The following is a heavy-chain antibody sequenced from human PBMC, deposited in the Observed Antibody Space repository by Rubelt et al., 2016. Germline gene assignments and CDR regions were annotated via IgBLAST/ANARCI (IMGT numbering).Heavy chain of an antibody. Sequence: QVQLVQSGAEVKKPGASVKVSCKASGYTFTSYGISWVRQAPGQGLEWMGWISAYNGNTNYAQKRKGRVTMTTDTSTSTAYMELRGLRSDDTAVYYCARDRIRIAARQGWYFDLWGRGTLVTVSS. D-gene: IGHD6-6*01. CDR3: ARDRIRIAARQGWYFDL. V-gene: IGHV1-18*01. J-gene: IGHJ2*01. CDR2: ISAYNGNT. CDR1: GYTFTSYG.